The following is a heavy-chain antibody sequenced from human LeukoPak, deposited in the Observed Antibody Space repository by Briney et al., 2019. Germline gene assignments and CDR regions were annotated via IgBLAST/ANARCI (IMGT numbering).Heavy chain of an antibody. J-gene: IGHJ4*02. CDR1: GGTFSSYA. Sequence: ASVKVSCKASGGTFSSYAISWVRQAPGQGLEWMGWISGYNGNTKYAQKLQGRVTMTTDTSTSTAYMEVRSLRSDDTAVYYCARGLRYGDYLAPLDYWAREPWSPSPQ. CDR2: ISGYNGNT. CDR3: ARGLRYGDYLAPLDY. D-gene: IGHD4-17*01. V-gene: IGHV1-18*01.